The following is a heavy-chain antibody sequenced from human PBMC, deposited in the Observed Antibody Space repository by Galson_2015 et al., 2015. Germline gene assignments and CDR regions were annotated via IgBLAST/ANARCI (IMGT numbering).Heavy chain of an antibody. CDR1: GFTFSSYD. CDR3: ARSRQSSFSGYCSGGSCSYPGGRYYYYYYGMDV. CDR2: IGTAGDT. V-gene: IGHV3-13*01. J-gene: IGHJ6*02. Sequence: SLRLSCAASGFTFSSYDMHWVRQATGKGLEWVSAIGTAGDTYYPGSVKGRFTISRENAKNSLYLQMNSLRAGDTAVYYCARSRQSSFSGYCSGGSCSYPGGRYYYYYYGMDVWGQGTTVTVSS. D-gene: IGHD2-15*01.